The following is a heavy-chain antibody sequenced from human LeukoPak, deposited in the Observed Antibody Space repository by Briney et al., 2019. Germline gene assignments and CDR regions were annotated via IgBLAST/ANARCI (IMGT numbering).Heavy chain of an antibody. D-gene: IGHD3-10*01. CDR2: IWYDGSNK. CDR1: GFTFSSYG. J-gene: IGHJ5*02. CDR3: AKDPRYGSGSDNRFDP. V-gene: IGHV3-33*06. Sequence: QTGRSLRLSCAASGFTFSSYGMHWVRQAPGKGLEWVAVIWYDGSNKYYADSVKGRFTISRDNSKNTLYLQMNSLRAEDTAVYYWAKDPRYGSGSDNRFDPWGQGTLVTVSS.